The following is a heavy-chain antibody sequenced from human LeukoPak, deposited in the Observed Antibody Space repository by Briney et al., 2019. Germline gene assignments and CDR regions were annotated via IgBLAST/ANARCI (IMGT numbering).Heavy chain of an antibody. D-gene: IGHD6-19*01. CDR3: ARDVGSSGWYSGLAEYFQH. V-gene: IGHV3-48*03. CDR2: ISSSGSTI. J-gene: IGHJ1*01. CDR1: GFTFSSYE. Sequence: PGGSLRLSCAASGFTFSSYEMNWVRQAPGKGLEWVSYISSSGSTIHYADSVKGRFTISRDNAKNSLYLQMNSLRAEDTAVYYCARDVGSSGWYSGLAEYFQHWGQGTLVTVSS.